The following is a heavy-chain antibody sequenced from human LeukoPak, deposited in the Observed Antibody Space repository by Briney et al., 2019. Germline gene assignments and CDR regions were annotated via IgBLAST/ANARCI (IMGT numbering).Heavy chain of an antibody. V-gene: IGHV3-30-3*01. CDR3: ARAPGGNYVDY. CDR1: GFTFSSYA. D-gene: IGHD3-10*01. J-gene: IGHJ4*02. CDR2: ISYDGSNK. Sequence: PGGPLRLSCAASGFTFSSYAMHWVRQAPGKGLEWVAVISYDGSNKYYADSVKGRFTISRDNSKNTLYLQMSSLRAEDTAVYYCARAPGGNYVDYWGQGTLVTVSS.